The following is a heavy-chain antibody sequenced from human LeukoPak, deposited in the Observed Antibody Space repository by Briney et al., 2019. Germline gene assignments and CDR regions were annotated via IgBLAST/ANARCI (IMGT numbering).Heavy chain of an antibody. CDR3: ARHCSSTNCYMESPGTENYYYYYIDV. Sequence: SETLSLTCTVSGGSISSSSYYWGWIRQPPGKGLEWIGSIYYSGSTYYNPSVKSRVTISVDTSKNQFSLKLSSVTAADTAVYYCARHCSSTNCYMESPGTENYYYYYIDVWGKGTTVTVSS. D-gene: IGHD2-2*02. CDR1: GGSISSSSYY. J-gene: IGHJ6*03. CDR2: IYYSGST. V-gene: IGHV4-39*01.